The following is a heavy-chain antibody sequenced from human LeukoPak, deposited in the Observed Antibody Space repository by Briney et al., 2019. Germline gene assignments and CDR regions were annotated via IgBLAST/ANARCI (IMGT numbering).Heavy chain of an antibody. J-gene: IGHJ4*02. CDR3: AKFDSSGYCLGY. Sequence: PGGSLRLSCAASGFTFSSHGMTWVRQAPGKGLEWVSTIRGDGGATFYADSVKGRFTISRDNSVNTLYLQMNSLRAEDTGVYYCAKFDSSGYCLGYWGQGTLVIASS. CDR2: IRGDGGAT. CDR1: GFTFSSHG. D-gene: IGHD3-22*01. V-gene: IGHV3-23*01.